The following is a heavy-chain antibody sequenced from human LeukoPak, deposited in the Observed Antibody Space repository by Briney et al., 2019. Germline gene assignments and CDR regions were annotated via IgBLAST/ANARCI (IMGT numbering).Heavy chain of an antibody. CDR2: IYYRGTT. J-gene: IGHJ4*02. CDR1: GGSISSSSYC. V-gene: IGHV4-39*01. CDR3: ARAARWELLHGYFDY. D-gene: IGHD1-26*01. Sequence: PSETLSLTCTVSGGSISSSSYCWGWIRHPPGEGVEWGGSIYYRGTTYYNPSLKSRATISVDTTNNQFSLKLSSVSPADTDVYYCARAARWELLHGYFDYWGQGTLVTVSS.